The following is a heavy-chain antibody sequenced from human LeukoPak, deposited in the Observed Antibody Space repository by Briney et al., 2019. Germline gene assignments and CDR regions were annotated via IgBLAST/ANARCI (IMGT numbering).Heavy chain of an antibody. CDR2: IYHSGST. J-gene: IGHJ4*02. CDR1: GGSFSGYY. V-gene: IGHV4-34*01. D-gene: IGHD2-2*01. Sequence: SETLSLTCAVYGGSFSGYYWSWIRQPPGKGLEWIGSIYHSGSTYYNPSLKSRITVSVDTSQNQFSLRLSSVTAADTAVYYCARRLDCSETLCYAYFDNWGQGTLVTVSS. CDR3: ARRLDCSETLCYAYFDN.